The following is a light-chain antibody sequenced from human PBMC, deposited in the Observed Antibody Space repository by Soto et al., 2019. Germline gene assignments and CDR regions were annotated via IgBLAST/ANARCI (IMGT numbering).Light chain of an antibody. CDR1: SSDVGGYNY. V-gene: IGLV2-14*01. J-gene: IGLJ1*01. CDR2: EVS. Sequence: QSALTQPASVSGSPGQSITISCTGTSSDVGGYNYVSWYQQHPGKAPKLMIYEVSNRPSGVSNRFSGSKSGNTASLNISGLQAEDEADYYCSSYTSSSTLEVFGTGTKVTVL. CDR3: SSYTSSSTLEV.